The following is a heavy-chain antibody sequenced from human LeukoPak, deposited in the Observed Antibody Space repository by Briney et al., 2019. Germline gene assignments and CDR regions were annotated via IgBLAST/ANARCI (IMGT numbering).Heavy chain of an antibody. J-gene: IGHJ4*02. CDR1: GGSFNGYY. CDR2: INHSGST. CDR3: ARRSCGGGTCYESRGWFDY. V-gene: IGHV4-34*01. D-gene: IGHD2-15*01. Sequence: SETLSLTCAVYGGSFNGYYWSWIRQPPGKGLEWIGEINHSGSTNYNPSLKSRVTISVDTSKNQFSLKLSSVTAADTAVYYCARRSCGGGTCYESRGWFDYWGQGTLVIVSS.